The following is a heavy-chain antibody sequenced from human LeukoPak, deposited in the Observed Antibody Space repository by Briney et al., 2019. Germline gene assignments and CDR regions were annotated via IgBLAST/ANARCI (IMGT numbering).Heavy chain of an antibody. CDR3: AKEGWGSFNLDS. V-gene: IGHV3-30*02. D-gene: IGHD7-27*01. J-gene: IGHJ4*02. CDR1: GFTFSDSG. Sequence: GGSLRLSCAASGFTFSDSGMHWVRQAPGKGLEWVAFVRFDGNNQYYADSVRGRFTISRDNSNNTQFLQMNSLRPEDTAVYYCAKEGWGSFNLDSWGQGTLVTVSS. CDR2: VRFDGNNQ.